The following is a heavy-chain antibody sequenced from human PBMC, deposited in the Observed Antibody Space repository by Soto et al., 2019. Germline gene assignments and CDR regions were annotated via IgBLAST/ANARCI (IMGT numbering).Heavy chain of an antibody. J-gene: IGHJ4*02. CDR1: GFTFSSYW. V-gene: IGHV3-74*01. D-gene: IGHD2-8*01. Sequence: PGGSLRLSCAASGFTFSSYWMHWVRQAPGKGLVWVSRINSDGSSTSYADSVKGRFTISRDNSKNTLYLQMNSLRAEDTAVYYCAKDAGFDCTNGVCYTSGVCDYWGQGTLVTVSS. CDR3: AKDAGFDCTNGVCYTSGVCDY. CDR2: INSDGSST.